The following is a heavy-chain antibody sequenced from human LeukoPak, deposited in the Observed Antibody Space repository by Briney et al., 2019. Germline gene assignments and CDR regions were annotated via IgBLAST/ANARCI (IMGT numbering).Heavy chain of an antibody. J-gene: IGHJ4*02. V-gene: IGHV3-73*01. Sequence: GGSLRLSCAASGFTFSASGIHWVRQASGKGLEWVGRIRSKANNYVTTYAASVKGRFTVSRDDSKNTAYLQMNSLKTEDTAVYYCAKDYKWELLEVGLDYWGQGTLVTVSS. CDR2: IRSKANNYVT. CDR1: GFTFSASG. D-gene: IGHD1-26*01. CDR3: AKDYKWELLEVGLDY.